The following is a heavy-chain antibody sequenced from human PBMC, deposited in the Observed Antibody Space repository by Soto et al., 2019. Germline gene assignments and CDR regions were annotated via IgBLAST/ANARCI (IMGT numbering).Heavy chain of an antibody. J-gene: IGHJ4*02. D-gene: IGHD3-16*01. CDR3: ESAGGDYDPETY. CDR2: IWYDGSNK. Sequence: PGGSLRLSCAASGFTFSSYGMHWVRQAPGKGLEWVAVIWYDGSNKYYADSVKGRFTISRDNSKNTLYLQMNSLRAEDTAVYYCESAGGDYDPETYWGQGTLVTVSS. V-gene: IGHV3-33*01. CDR1: GFTFSSYG.